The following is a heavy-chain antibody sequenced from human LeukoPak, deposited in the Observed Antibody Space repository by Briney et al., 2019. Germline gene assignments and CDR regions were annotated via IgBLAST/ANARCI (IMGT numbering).Heavy chain of an antibody. J-gene: IGHJ4*02. CDR1: GFTFSSYS. V-gene: IGHV3-48*04. Sequence: GGSLRLSCAASGFTFSSYSMNWVRQAPGKGLEWVSYISSSSTIYYADSVKGRFTISRDNAKNSLYLQMNSLRAEDTAVYYCARRYGSGWYYFDYWGQETLVTVSS. CDR3: ARRYGSGWYYFDY. CDR2: ISSSSTI. D-gene: IGHD6-19*01.